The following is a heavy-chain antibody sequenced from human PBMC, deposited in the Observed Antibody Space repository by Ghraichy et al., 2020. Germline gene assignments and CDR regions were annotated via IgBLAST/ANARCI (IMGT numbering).Heavy chain of an antibody. CDR1: GFTFSDYY. CDR3: ARGGVVAAVRYFDD. Sequence: GGSLRLSCAASGFTFSDYYMSWIRQAPGKGLEWVSDISGSSSNTNYADSVKGRFTISRDNAQNSLYLQMNSLRAEDTAVYYCARGGVVAAVRYFDDWGQGA. CDR2: ISGSSSNT. V-gene: IGHV3-11*06. D-gene: IGHD3-3*01. J-gene: IGHJ4*02.